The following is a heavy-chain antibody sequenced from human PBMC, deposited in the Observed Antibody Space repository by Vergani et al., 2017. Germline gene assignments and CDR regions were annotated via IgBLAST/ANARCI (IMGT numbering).Heavy chain of an antibody. CDR1: GYSFTSYW. Sequence: EVQLVQSGAEVKKPGESLKISCKGSGYSFTSYWIGWVRQMPGKGLEWMGIIYPGDSDTRYSPSFQGQVTIPADKSISTAYLQWSSLKASDTAMYYCARLGYDYGSGSPLDPWGQGTLVTVSS. CDR3: ARLGYDYGSGSPLDP. V-gene: IGHV5-51*03. CDR2: IYPGDSDT. D-gene: IGHD3-10*01. J-gene: IGHJ5*02.